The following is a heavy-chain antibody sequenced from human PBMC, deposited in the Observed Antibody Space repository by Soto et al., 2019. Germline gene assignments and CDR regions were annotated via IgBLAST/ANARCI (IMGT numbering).Heavy chain of an antibody. D-gene: IGHD5-12*01. V-gene: IGHV4-28*01. CDR2: IYYTGTT. CDR1: GYSIRTYNW. Sequence: PSETLSLTCAIPGYSIRTYNWWVWIRQPPGKGLEWIGYIYYTGTTYYNPSLKSRSTISIDTSKNQFFLDVDSVTAADTAVYYCARLYTGYEAFDYWGQGTLVTVSS. J-gene: IGHJ4*02. CDR3: ARLYTGYEAFDY.